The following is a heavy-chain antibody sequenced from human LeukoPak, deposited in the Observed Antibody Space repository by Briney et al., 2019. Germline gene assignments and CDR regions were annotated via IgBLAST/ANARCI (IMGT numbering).Heavy chain of an antibody. D-gene: IGHD1-1*01. CDR2: ISYSGST. V-gene: IGHV4-31*03. CDR3: ARAGGNVFDY. J-gene: IGHJ4*02. Sequence: PSETLTLTCTVSGGSISSGGYSWSWIRQHPGKGLEWIGYISYSGSTYYNPSLKSRVTISVDKSKNQFSLKLSSVTAADTAVYYCARAGGNVFDYWGQGTLVTVSS. CDR1: GGSISSGGYS.